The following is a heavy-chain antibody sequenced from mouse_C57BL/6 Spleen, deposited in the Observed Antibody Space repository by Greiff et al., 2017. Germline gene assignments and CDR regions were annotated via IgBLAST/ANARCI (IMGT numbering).Heavy chain of an antibody. V-gene: IGHV6-3*01. CDR3: TAKGAMDY. CDR2: IRLKSDNYAT. Sequence: EVKLMESGGGLVQPGGSMKLSCVASGFTFSNYWMNWVRQSPEKGLEWVAQIRLKSDNYATHYAESVKGRFTISRDDSKSSVYLQMNNLRAEDTGIYYCTAKGAMDYWGQGTSVTVSS. CDR1: GFTFSNYW. J-gene: IGHJ4*01.